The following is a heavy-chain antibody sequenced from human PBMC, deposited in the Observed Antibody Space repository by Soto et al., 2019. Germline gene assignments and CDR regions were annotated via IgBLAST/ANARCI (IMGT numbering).Heavy chain of an antibody. J-gene: IGHJ5*02. CDR2: IYYSGST. Sequence: QVQLQESGPGLVKPSQTLSLTCTVSGGSISSGDYYWSWIRQPPGKGLEWIGYIYYSGSTYYNPSLNSRVTISVDTSKNQFSLKLSSVTAADTAVYYCARELTLFGVVTAPNWFDPWGQGTLVTVSS. V-gene: IGHV4-30-4*01. CDR1: GGSISSGDYY. CDR3: ARELTLFGVVTAPNWFDP. D-gene: IGHD3-3*01.